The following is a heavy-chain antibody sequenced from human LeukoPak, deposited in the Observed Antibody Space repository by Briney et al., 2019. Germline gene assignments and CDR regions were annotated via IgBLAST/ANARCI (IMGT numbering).Heavy chain of an antibody. CDR3: ARHPILCSGGSCYWWFDP. D-gene: IGHD2-15*01. CDR2: ISSSSSTI. CDR1: GFTFSSYS. J-gene: IGHJ5*02. Sequence: PGGSLRLSCAASGFTFSSYSMNWVRQAPGKGLEWVSYISSSSSTIYYADSVKGRFTISRDNAKNSLYLQVNSLRAEDTAVYYCARHPILCSGGSCYWWFDPWGQGTLVTVSS. V-gene: IGHV3-48*01.